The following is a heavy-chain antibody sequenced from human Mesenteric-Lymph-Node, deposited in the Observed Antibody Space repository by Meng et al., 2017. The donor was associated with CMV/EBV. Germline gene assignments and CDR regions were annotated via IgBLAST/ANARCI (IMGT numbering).Heavy chain of an antibody. CDR2: ISWNSGSI. Sequence: SLKISCAASGFTFDDYAMHWVRQAPGKGLEWVSGISWNSGSIGHADSVKGRFTISRDNAKNSLYLQMNSLRAEDTALYYCAKDMTGQPPFRAFDIWGQGTMVTVSS. V-gene: IGHV3-9*01. CDR3: AKDMTGQPPFRAFDI. D-gene: IGHD3-10*01. CDR1: GFTFDDYA. J-gene: IGHJ3*02.